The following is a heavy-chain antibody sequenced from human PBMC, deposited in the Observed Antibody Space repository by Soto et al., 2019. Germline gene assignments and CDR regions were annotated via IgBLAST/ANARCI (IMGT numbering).Heavy chain of an antibody. V-gene: IGHV4-59*01. CDR3: ARGGNTALAYYYFGLEV. J-gene: IGHJ6*02. D-gene: IGHD5-18*01. CDR2: IYYSGSA. CDR1: GDSSNTYY. Sequence: LETLSLTCTGSGDSSNTYYWTWIRQPTGKGLEWIGYIYYSGSASYNPSLKSRVTISVDPSKNQFSLRLSSVTAADTAVYYCARGGNTALAYYYFGLEVWGQGTTVTV.